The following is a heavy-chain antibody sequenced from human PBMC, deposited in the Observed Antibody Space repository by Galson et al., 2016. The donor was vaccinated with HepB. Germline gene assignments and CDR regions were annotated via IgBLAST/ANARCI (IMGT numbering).Heavy chain of an antibody. J-gene: IGHJ2*01. V-gene: IGHV2-26*01. D-gene: IGHD3-3*01. CDR2: IFSNDDK. CDR1: GFSLTDARVA. CDR3: ARTRPVTTFGVVALNSYFEL. Sequence: PALVKPTQTLTLTCTVSGFSLTDARVAVTWIRQPPGRSLEWLAHIFSNDDKSYTSSLKNRLSISKDTSKSQVVLTMTNVDPVDTGTYYCARTRPVTTFGVVALNSYFELWGRGTPFTVSS.